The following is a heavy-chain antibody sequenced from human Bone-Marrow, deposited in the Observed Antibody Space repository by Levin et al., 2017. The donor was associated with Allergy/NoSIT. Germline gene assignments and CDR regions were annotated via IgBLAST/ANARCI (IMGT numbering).Heavy chain of an antibody. Sequence: LSLTCAASGFTFSNYYMHWVRQAPGKGLVWVSRVISDGSITDYADSVKGRFTISRDNARNTLYLQMNSLRAEDTAVYHCARGGCSSTSCLDNWGQGILVTVSS. V-gene: IGHV3-74*01. J-gene: IGHJ4*02. D-gene: IGHD2-2*01. CDR2: VISDGSIT. CDR3: ARGGCSSTSCLDN. CDR1: GFTFSNYY.